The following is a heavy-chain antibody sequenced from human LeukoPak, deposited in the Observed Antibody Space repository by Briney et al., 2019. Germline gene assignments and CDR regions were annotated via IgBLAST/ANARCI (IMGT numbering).Heavy chain of an antibody. CDR3: AKGVAAGYYYYMDV. J-gene: IGHJ6*03. CDR2: VSWNSGSI. Sequence: PGRSLKLYCAASGFTFHAYSMPWVRQGAGECLCVCSCVSWNSGSIGYADSVKGRFTISRDSAKNSLYLQMNSLRAEDTALYYCAKGVAAGYYYYMDVWGKGTTVTVSS. D-gene: IGHD6-13*01. CDR1: GFTFHAYS. V-gene: IGHV3-9*01.